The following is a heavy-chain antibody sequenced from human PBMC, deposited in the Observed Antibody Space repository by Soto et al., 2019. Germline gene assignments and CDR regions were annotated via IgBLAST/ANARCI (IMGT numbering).Heavy chain of an antibody. Sequence: GESLKLSCKGSGYSFTRYWIGWVRQMPGKGLEWMGIIYPGDSDTRYSPSFQGQVTISADKSISTAYLQWSSLKASDTAMYYCARRNDFWSGYQLGKTFDYWGQGTLVTVSS. V-gene: IGHV5-51*01. D-gene: IGHD3-3*01. CDR1: GYSFTRYW. CDR2: IYPGDSDT. CDR3: ARRNDFWSGYQLGKTFDY. J-gene: IGHJ4*02.